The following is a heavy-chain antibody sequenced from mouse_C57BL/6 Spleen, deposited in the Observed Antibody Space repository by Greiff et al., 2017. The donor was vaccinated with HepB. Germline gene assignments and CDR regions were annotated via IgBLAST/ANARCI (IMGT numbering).Heavy chain of an antibody. CDR2: IDPEDGDT. CDR3: TLITPVGPAWFAY. D-gene: IGHD1-1*01. V-gene: IGHV14-1*01. Sequence: VQLQQSGAELVRPGASVKLSCTASGFNIKDYYMHWVKQRPEQGLEWIGRIDPEDGDTEYAPKFQGKATMTADTSSNTAYLQLSSLTSEDTAVYYCTLITPVGPAWFAYWGQGTLVTVSA. J-gene: IGHJ3*01. CDR1: GFNIKDYY.